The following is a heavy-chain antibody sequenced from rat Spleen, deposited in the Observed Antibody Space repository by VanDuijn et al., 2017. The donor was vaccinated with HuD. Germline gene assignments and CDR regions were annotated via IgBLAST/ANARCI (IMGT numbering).Heavy chain of an antibody. CDR3: ARDSYYGYRY. Sequence: QVQLKESGPGLVQPSQTLSLTCTVSGFSLTSYNVHWVRQPTGKGLEWMGVIWTGGSTDYNSALKSRLSISRATSKSQLFLNLNSLQSEDTAMYFCARDSYYGYRYWGQGVMVTVSS. J-gene: IGHJ2*01. D-gene: IGHD1-7*01. CDR2: IWTGGST. V-gene: IGHV2-30*01. CDR1: GFSLTSYN.